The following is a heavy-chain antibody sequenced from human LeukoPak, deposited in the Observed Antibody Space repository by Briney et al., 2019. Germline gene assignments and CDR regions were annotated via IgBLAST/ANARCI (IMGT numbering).Heavy chain of an antibody. J-gene: IGHJ4*02. Sequence: GGSLRLSCVASGFTFSSYGMHWVRQAPGKGLEWVAVISYDGSNKYYADSVKGRFTISRDSSKNTLYLQMNSLRAEDTAVYYCAKLGTGIAAAGHFDYWGQGTLVTVSS. CDR1: GFTFSSYG. V-gene: IGHV3-30*18. CDR2: ISYDGSNK. D-gene: IGHD6-13*01. CDR3: AKLGTGIAAAGHFDY.